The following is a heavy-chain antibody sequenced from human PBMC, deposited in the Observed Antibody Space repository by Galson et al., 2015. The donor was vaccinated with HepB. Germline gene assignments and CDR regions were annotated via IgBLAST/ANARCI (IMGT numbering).Heavy chain of an antibody. CDR3: ARDRGVGATTTDY. V-gene: IGHV1-2*06. CDR2: INPNSGGT. D-gene: IGHD1-26*01. Sequence: SVKVSCKASGYTFTGYYMHWVRQAPGQGLEWMGRINPNSGGTNYAQKFQGRVTMTRDTSISTAYMELSRLRSDDTAVYYCARDRGVGATTTDYWGQGTLVTVSS. J-gene: IGHJ4*02. CDR1: GYTFTGYY.